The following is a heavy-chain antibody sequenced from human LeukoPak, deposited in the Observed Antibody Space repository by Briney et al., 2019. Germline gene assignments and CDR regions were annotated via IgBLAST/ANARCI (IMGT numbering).Heavy chain of an antibody. J-gene: IGHJ4*02. CDR3: ARAGYDFWSGYRGPDYFDL. CDR2: MYCSGNT. D-gene: IGHD3-3*01. CDR1: GGSISGYY. Sequence: SETLSLTCTVSGGSISGYYWSWIRQPPGMPLEWIGYMYCSGNTNYNPSLKSRVTISVDTSKSQFSLKLRFVTAADTAVYYCARAGYDFWSGYRGPDYFDLWGQGTLVTVSS. V-gene: IGHV4-59*01.